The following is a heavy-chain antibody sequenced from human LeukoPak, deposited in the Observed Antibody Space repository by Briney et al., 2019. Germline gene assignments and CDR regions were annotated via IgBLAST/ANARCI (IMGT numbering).Heavy chain of an antibody. V-gene: IGHV1-46*01. CDR1: GYTFPSYY. J-gene: IGHJ3*02. CDR2: INPSGGNT. Sequence: GASVKVSCKASGYTFPSYYMHWVRQAPGQGLEWMGVINPSGGNTNSAQKFQGRVTITTDESTSTAYMELSSLRSEDTAVYYCARSSITFGGGAFDIWGQGTMVTVSS. CDR3: ARSSITFGGGAFDI. D-gene: IGHD3-16*01.